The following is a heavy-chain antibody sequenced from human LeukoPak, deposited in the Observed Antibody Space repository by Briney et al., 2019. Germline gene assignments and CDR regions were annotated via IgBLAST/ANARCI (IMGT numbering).Heavy chain of an antibody. V-gene: IGHV3-9*01. J-gene: IGHJ4*02. CDR2: ISWNSGSI. D-gene: IGHD3-9*01. CDR3: AKGNFDWSYFHY. CDR1: GFTFDDYA. Sequence: GGSLRLSCAASGFTFDDYAMHWVRQAPGKGLEWVSGISWNSGSIGYADSVKGRFTISRDNSKNTLYLQMNSLRAEDTAVYYCAKGNFDWSYFHYWGQGTLVTVSS.